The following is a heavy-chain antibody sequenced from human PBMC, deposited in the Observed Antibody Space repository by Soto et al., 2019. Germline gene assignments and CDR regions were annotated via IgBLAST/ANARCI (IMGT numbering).Heavy chain of an antibody. J-gene: IGHJ5*02. D-gene: IGHD1-7*01. V-gene: IGHV1-3*01. CDR1: AYTFTSYA. CDR2: INAGNGNT. CDR3: ARGGWYNWNYMYDWFDP. Sequence: ASVKVSCKASAYTFTSYAMHWVRQAPGQRLEWMGWINAGNGNTKYSQKFQGRVTMTRDTSASTAYMELSSLRSEDTAVYYCARGGWYNWNYMYDWFDPWGQGTLVTVSS.